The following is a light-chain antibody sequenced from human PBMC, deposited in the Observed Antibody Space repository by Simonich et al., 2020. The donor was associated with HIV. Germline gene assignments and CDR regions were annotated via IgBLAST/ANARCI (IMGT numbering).Light chain of an antibody. J-gene: IGLJ3*02. Sequence: QSALTQPASVSGSPGQSITISCTGTSSDVGSYSLVSWYQQHPGKAPKPLIYDGSKRPSGVSNLFSGSLSGNTASLTISGLQAEDEADYYCCSYAGSSTWVFGGGTKLTVL. V-gene: IGLV2-23*01. CDR2: DGS. CDR1: SSDVGSYSL. CDR3: CSYAGSSTWV.